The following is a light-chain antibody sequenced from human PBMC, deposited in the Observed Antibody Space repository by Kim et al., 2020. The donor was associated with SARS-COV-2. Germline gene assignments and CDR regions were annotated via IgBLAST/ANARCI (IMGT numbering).Light chain of an antibody. CDR3: NSRDSSGNHYV. V-gene: IGLV3-19*01. J-gene: IGLJ1*01. CDR2: GKN. CDR1: SLRSYY. Sequence: ALGQTVRITCQGDSLRSYYASWYQQKPGQAPVLVIYGKNNRPSGIPDRFSGSSSGNTASLTITGAQAEDEADYYCNSRDSSGNHYVFGTGTKVIVL.